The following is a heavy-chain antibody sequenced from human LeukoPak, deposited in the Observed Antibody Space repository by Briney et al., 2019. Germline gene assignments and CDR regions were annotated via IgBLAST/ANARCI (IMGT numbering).Heavy chain of an antibody. CDR1: GGTFSSYA. Sequence: ASVKVSCKASGGTFSSYAISWVRQAPGQGLEWMGGIIPIFGTANYAQKFQGRVTITADKSTSTAYMELSSLRSEDTAVYYCATTPVTFYDILARGAFDIWGQGTMVTVSS. CDR3: ATTPVTFYDILARGAFDI. V-gene: IGHV1-69*06. CDR2: IIPIFGTA. D-gene: IGHD3-9*01. J-gene: IGHJ3*02.